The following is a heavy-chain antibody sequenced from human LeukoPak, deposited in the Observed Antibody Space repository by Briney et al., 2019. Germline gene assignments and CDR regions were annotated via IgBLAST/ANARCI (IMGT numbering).Heavy chain of an antibody. V-gene: IGHV4-34*01. Sequence: SETLSLTCAVYGGSFSGYYWSWIRQPPGKGLEWIGEINHCGSTNYNPSLKSRVTISVDTSKNQFSLKLSSVTDADTAVYYCARGWELLQSYYYYMDVWGKGTTVTVSS. D-gene: IGHD1-26*01. CDR1: GGSFSGYY. J-gene: IGHJ6*03. CDR3: ARGWELLQSYYYYMDV. CDR2: INHCGST.